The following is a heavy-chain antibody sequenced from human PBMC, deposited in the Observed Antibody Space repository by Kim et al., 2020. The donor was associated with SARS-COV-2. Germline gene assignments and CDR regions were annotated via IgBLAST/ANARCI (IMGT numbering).Heavy chain of an antibody. V-gene: IGHV1-69*13. CDR3: ARAAIGGYSYGYHYYYMDV. Sequence: SVKVSCKASGGTFSSYAISWVRQAPGQGLEWMGGIIPIFGTATYAQKFQGRVTITSDESTSTAYMELSSLRSEDTAVYYCARAAIGGYSYGYHYYYMDVWGKGTTVTVSS. D-gene: IGHD5-18*01. CDR2: IIPIFGTA. J-gene: IGHJ6*03. CDR1: GGTFSSYA.